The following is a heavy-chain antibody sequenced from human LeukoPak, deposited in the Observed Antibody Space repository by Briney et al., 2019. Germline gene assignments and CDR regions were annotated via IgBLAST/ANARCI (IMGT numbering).Heavy chain of an antibody. CDR2: IKQDGSET. J-gene: IGHJ1*01. Sequence: GGSLRLSCAASGFAFSKDWMTWVRQAPGKGLEWVANIKQDGSETKYVESVKGQFTISRDNAKNSLYLQMNSLRVEDTAVCYCASIRGGWGQGTLVTVSS. V-gene: IGHV3-7*01. CDR3: ASIRGG. D-gene: IGHD3-16*01. CDR1: GFAFSKDW.